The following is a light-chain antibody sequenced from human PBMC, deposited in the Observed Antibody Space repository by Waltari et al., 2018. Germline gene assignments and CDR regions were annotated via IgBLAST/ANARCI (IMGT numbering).Light chain of an antibody. V-gene: IGKV3-15*01. Sequence: IVMTQSPATLSVSPGERATLSCRASQSVSSNLAWYQQKPGQAPRLLIYGASTRATGIPARFSGSGSGTEFTLTISSLQSEDFAVYYCQQYNNWPPGRTFGQGTQVEIK. CDR3: QQYNNWPPGRT. J-gene: IGKJ1*01. CDR1: QSVSSN. CDR2: GAS.